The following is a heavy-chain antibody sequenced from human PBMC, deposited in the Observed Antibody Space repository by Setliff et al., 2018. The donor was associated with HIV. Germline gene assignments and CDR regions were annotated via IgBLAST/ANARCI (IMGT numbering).Heavy chain of an antibody. J-gene: IGHJ4*02. CDR1: GPSINIHY. Sequence: SETLSLTCTVSGPSINIHYWSWIRQSPGKGLEWIGYIYSTGSTNYNPSLQSRVTISMVASRNQFSLMVTSVTAADTAVYYCAKGAGFYGDYTFDHWGQGRQVTVSS. D-gene: IGHD4-17*01. CDR3: AKGAGFYGDYTFDH. CDR2: IYSTGST. V-gene: IGHV4-59*11.